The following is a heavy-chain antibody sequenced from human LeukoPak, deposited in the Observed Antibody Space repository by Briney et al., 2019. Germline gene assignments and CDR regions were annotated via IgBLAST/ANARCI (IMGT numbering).Heavy chain of an antibody. Sequence: GGSLRLSCAASGFTFSSYAMHWVRQAPGKGLEWVAVISYDGSNKYYADSVKGRFTISRDNSKNTLYLQMNSLRAEDTAVYYCARGPERYNWNDDSLDYWGQGTLVTVSS. CDR1: GFTFSSYA. CDR2: ISYDGSNK. J-gene: IGHJ4*02. D-gene: IGHD1-1*01. V-gene: IGHV3-30*04. CDR3: ARGPERYNWNDDSLDY.